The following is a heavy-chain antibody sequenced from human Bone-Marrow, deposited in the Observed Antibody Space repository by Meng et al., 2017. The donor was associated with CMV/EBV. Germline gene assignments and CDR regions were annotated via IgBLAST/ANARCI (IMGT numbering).Heavy chain of an antibody. CDR3: ARGTLGHCSPTSCFSLDS. J-gene: IGHJ4*02. CDR2: IHPSGTT. V-gene: IGHV4-4*02. Sequence: GSLRLSCAVSGDSISSDDWWSWVRQHPGKGLEWIGEIHPSGTTNYNEALRSRVTISQDKSENQFSWKLTSVTAADSAVYYFARGTLGHCSPTSCFSLDSWGQGALVTVSS. D-gene: IGHD2-2*01. CDR1: GDSISSDDW.